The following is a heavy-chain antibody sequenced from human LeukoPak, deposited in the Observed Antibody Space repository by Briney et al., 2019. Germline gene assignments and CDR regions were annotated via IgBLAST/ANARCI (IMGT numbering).Heavy chain of an antibody. CDR2: INPSSGGT. CDR1: GNTFTNYY. Sequence: ASVKVSCKASGNTFTNYYMHWVRQAPGQGLEWMGWINPSSGGTNYAQKFQGRVTMTEDTSTDTAYMELSSLRSEDTAVYYCATEGYSSSWYYFDYWGQGTLVTVSS. J-gene: IGHJ4*02. D-gene: IGHD6-13*01. CDR3: ATEGYSSSWYYFDY. V-gene: IGHV1-2*02.